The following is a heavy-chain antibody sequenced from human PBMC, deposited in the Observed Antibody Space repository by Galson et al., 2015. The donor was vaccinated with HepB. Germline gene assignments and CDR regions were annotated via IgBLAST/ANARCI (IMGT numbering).Heavy chain of an antibody. Sequence: LRLSCAASGFTFSSYAMSWVRQAPGKGLEWVSAISGSGGSTYYADSVKGRFTISRDNSKNTLYLQMNSLRAEDTAVYYCAKGAGYDSSGYSDAFDIWGQGTIVTVSS. V-gene: IGHV3-23*01. CDR2: ISGSGGST. CDR1: GFTFSSYA. CDR3: AKGAGYDSSGYSDAFDI. D-gene: IGHD3-22*01. J-gene: IGHJ3*02.